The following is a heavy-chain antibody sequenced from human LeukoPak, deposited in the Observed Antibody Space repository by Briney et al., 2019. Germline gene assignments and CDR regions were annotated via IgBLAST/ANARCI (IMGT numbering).Heavy chain of an antibody. Sequence: PSEALSLACSVSGGSLSSSLWGWVRQPAGWGGGWRGRTYTSGSTNYNTSHNSRVTISVTTSKTPYSQKLSSVTAADTAVYYSARTPYYHDSVHFDYWGQGTLVTVSS. D-gene: IGHD3-22*01. CDR2: TYTSGST. CDR3: ARTPYYHDSVHFDY. V-gene: IGHV4-4*07. J-gene: IGHJ4*02. CDR1: GGSLSSSL.